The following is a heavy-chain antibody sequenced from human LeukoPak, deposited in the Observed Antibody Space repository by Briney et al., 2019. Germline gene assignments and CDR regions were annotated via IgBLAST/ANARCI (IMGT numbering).Heavy chain of an antibody. D-gene: IGHD3-10*01. CDR1: GGSFTGYY. Sequence: PSETLSLTCAVYGGSFTGYYWRWIRQPPGKGLEWIGYIYYSGNTNYNPSLKSRVTISVDTSKNQFSLKLTSVTAADTAVYYCARSNYYGSGSYYDSAWFDPWGQGTLVTVSS. CDR3: ARSNYYGSGSYYDSAWFDP. V-gene: IGHV4-59*08. J-gene: IGHJ5*02. CDR2: IYYSGNT.